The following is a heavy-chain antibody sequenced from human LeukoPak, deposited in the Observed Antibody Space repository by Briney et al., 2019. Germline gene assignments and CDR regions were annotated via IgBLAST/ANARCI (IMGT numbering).Heavy chain of an antibody. CDR3: ARVASRTTVVIPYAFDI. CDR2: VNYSGST. J-gene: IGHJ3*02. D-gene: IGHD4-23*01. Sequence: SETLSLTCTVSSGSINNYYWSWIRQPPGKRLEWIGFVNYSGSTNYKSSLKSRATISVDTSKNQFSLKLSSVAAADTAVYYCARVASRTTVVIPYAFDIWGQGTMVTVSS. CDR1: SGSINNYY. V-gene: IGHV4-59*01.